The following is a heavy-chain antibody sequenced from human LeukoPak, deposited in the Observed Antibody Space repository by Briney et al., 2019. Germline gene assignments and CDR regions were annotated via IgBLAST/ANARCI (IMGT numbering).Heavy chain of an antibody. V-gene: IGHV3-NL1*01. J-gene: IGHJ6*03. Sequence: PGGSLRLSCAASGFTFSSYGMHWVRQAPGKGLEWASVIYSGGSTYYADSVKGRFTISRDNSKNTLYLQMNSLRAEDTAVYYCASGPYYDFWSGYYTYYYMDVWGKGTTVTVSS. D-gene: IGHD3-3*01. CDR1: GFTFSSYG. CDR2: IYSGGST. CDR3: ASGPYYDFWSGYYTYYYMDV.